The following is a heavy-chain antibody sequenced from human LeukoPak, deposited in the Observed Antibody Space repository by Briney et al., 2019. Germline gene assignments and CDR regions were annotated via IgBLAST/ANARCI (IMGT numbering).Heavy chain of an antibody. J-gene: IGHJ4*02. D-gene: IGHD1-14*01. CDR3: ARDVSFPHTGPGY. V-gene: IGHV3-33*01. CDR1: GFTFSSYG. CDR2: IWYDGSNK. Sequence: GGSLRLSCAASGFTFSSYGMHWVRQAPGKGLEWVAVIWYDGSNKYYADSVKGRFTISRDNSKNMLYLQMNSLRAEDTAVYYCARDVSFPHTGPGYWGQGTLVTVSS.